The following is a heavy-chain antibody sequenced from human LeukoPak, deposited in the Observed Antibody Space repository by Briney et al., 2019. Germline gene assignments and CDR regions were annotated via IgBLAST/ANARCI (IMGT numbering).Heavy chain of an antibody. CDR3: ARVLGSSSSQPFDY. Sequence: PSETLSLTCTVSGGSINVFYWSWIRQPAGKGLQWIGRISTSGNADYNPSLKSRVTMSVDTSKNQFSLKLTSVTAADTAVYYCARVLGSSSSQPFDYWGQGTLVTVSS. D-gene: IGHD6-6*01. CDR1: GGSINVFY. CDR2: ISTSGNA. V-gene: IGHV4-4*07. J-gene: IGHJ4*02.